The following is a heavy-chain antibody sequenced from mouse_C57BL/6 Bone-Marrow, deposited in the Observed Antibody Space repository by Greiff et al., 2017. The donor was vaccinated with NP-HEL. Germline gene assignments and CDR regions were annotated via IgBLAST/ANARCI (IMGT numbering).Heavy chain of an antibody. J-gene: IGHJ3*01. D-gene: IGHD1-1*01. V-gene: IGHV1-39*01. CDR2: INPNYGTT. CDR1: GYSFTDYN. Sequence: EVKLMESGPELVKPGASVKISCKASGYSFTDYNMNWVKQSNGKSLEWIGVINPNYGTTSYNQKFKGKATLTVDQSSSTAYMQLNSLTSEDSAVYYCARGGSYYGSSYPFAYWGQGTLVTVSA. CDR3: ARGGSYYGSSYPFAY.